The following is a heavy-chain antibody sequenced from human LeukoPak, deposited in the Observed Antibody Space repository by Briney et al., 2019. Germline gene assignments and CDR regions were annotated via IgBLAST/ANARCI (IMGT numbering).Heavy chain of an antibody. V-gene: IGHV1-24*01. CDR2: FDPEDGET. D-gene: IGHD2-15*01. CDR3: ATGRSDIVVVVAATIGYYFDY. CDR1: GYTLTELS. J-gene: IGHJ4*02. Sequence: ASVKVSCKVSGYTLTELSMHWVRQAPGKGLEWMGGFDPEDGETIYAQKFQGRVTMTEDTSTDTAYMELGSLRSEDTAVYYCATGRSDIVVVVAATIGYYFDYWGRGNLVTVSS.